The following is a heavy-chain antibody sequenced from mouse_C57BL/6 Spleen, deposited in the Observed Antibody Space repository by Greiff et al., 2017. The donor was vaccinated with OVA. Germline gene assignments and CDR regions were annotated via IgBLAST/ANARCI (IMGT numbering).Heavy chain of an antibody. CDR3: ARDYSNYNWVAY. CDR2: IDPSDSYT. Sequence: QVQLQQPGAELVKPGASVKLSCKASGYTFTSYWMQWVKQRPGQGLEWIGEIDPSDSYTNYHQKFKGKATLTVDTSSSTAYMQLSNLTSEDSAVYYCARDYSNYNWVAYWGQGTLVTVSA. J-gene: IGHJ3*01. CDR1: GYTFTSYW. V-gene: IGHV1-50*01. D-gene: IGHD2-5*01.